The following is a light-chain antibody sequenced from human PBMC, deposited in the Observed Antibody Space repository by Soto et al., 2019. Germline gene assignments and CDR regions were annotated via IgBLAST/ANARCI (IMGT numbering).Light chain of an antibody. CDR2: GAS. J-gene: IGKJ2*01. Sequence: EIVMTQSPASLSVSPGDGATLSCRASQRVASNVAWYQQKPGQGPRLLIHGASTRAVGVPARFSGSGSGTDFNLTISSLQYEDFAVYYCQQYHNWPPQYTFGQGTKLQIK. CDR1: QRVASN. CDR3: QQYHNWPPQYT. V-gene: IGKV3-15*01.